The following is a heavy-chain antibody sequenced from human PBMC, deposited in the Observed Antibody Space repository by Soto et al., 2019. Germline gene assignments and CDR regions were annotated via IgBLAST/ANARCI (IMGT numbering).Heavy chain of an antibody. V-gene: IGHV4-61*01. CDR3: ARVGGTLSNWFDP. Sequence: SETLSLTCTVSGGSVSSASYYWIWIRQPPGKGLEWIGYVYYSGSTNYNPSLKSRVTISVDTSKDQFSLKLSSVTAADTAVYYCARVGGTLSNWFDPWGQGILVTVSS. J-gene: IGHJ5*02. CDR1: GGSVSSASYY. D-gene: IGHD1-26*01. CDR2: VYYSGST.